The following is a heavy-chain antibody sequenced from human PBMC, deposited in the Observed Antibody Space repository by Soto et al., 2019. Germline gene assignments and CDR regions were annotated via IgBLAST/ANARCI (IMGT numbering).Heavy chain of an antibody. CDR3: AGGEAAAGYSIYYYYGMDV. J-gene: IGHJ6*02. Sequence: PSETLSLTCAVYGGSFSGYYWSWIRQPPGKGLEWIGEINHSGSTNYNPSLKSRVTISVDTSKNQFSLKLSSVTAADTAVYYCAGGEAAAGYSIYYYYGMDVWGQGTTVTVSS. D-gene: IGHD6-13*01. CDR2: INHSGST. CDR1: GGSFSGYY. V-gene: IGHV4-34*01.